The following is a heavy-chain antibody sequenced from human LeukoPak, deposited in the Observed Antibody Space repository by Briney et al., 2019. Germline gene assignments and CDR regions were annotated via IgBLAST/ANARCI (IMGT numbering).Heavy chain of an antibody. CDR1: GYSISSGYY. CDR3: ARDMGSSSLFDY. Sequence: PSETLSLTCTVSGYSISSGYYWGWIRQPPGKGLEWIGSIYYSGSTYYNPSLKSRVTISVDTSKNQFSLKLSSVTAADTAVYYCARDMGSSSLFDYWGQGTLVTVSS. D-gene: IGHD6-6*01. J-gene: IGHJ4*02. CDR2: IYYSGST. V-gene: IGHV4-38-2*02.